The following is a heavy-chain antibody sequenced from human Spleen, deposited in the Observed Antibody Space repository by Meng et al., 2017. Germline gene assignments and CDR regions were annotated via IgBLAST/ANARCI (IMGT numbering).Heavy chain of an antibody. V-gene: IGHV3-15*01. CDR1: GFSLKNAW. D-gene: IGHD4-17*01. J-gene: IGHJ4*02. Sequence: GGSLRLSCAASGFSLKNAWMTWVRQTPEKGLECVGRLSPVSFGGTPHYAAPVEGRFTISRDNAKSSVYLQMNSLRVEDTAIYYCARDKENGDSRFDSWGQGTLVTVSS. CDR2: LSPVSFGGTP. CDR3: ARDKENGDSRFDS.